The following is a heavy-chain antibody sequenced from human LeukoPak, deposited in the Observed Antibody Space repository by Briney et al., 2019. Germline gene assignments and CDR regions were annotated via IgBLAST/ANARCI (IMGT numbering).Heavy chain of an antibody. Sequence: GGSLRLSCAASGFTVSSNYMSWVRQAPGKGLEWVSVIYSGGSTYYADSVKGRFTISRDNSKNTLYLQMNSLRAADTAVYYCAGGRMRTDFDYWGQGTLVTVSS. CDR3: AGGRMRTDFDY. D-gene: IGHD1-1*01. J-gene: IGHJ4*02. CDR2: IYSGGST. V-gene: IGHV3-53*05. CDR1: GFTVSSNY.